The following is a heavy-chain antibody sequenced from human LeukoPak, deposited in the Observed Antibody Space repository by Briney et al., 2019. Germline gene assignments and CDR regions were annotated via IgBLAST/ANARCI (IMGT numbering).Heavy chain of an antibody. D-gene: IGHD2-21*02. CDR2: INPSGGST. J-gene: IGHJ3*02. CDR1: GYTFTSYG. Sequence: ASVKVSCKASGYTFTSYGISWVRQAPGQGLEWMGIINPSGGSTSYAQKFQGRVTMTRDTSTSTVYMELSSLRSEDTAVYYCAREPFVVVTAPPHSAFDIWGQGTMVTVSS. CDR3: AREPFVVVTAPPHSAFDI. V-gene: IGHV1-46*01.